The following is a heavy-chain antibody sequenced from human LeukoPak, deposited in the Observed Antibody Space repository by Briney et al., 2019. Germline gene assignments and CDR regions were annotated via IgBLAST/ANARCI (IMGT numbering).Heavy chain of an antibody. CDR2: IRNDGSDK. CDR1: GFTFSSHG. CDR3: VRVFGGYYYYMDV. V-gene: IGHV3-30*02. J-gene: IGHJ6*03. D-gene: IGHD4-23*01. Sequence: GGSLRLSCAASGFTFSSHGMHWVRQAPGKGLEWVAFIRNDGSDKYYADSVKGRFTISRDNSKNTLYLQMNSLRPEDTAVYYCVRVFGGYYYYMDVWGKGTTVTVSS.